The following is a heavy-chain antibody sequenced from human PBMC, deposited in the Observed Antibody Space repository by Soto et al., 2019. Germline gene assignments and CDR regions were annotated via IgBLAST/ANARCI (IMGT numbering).Heavy chain of an antibody. CDR2: FTAAGRNT. Sequence: GSLRLSCAASGFTFSDFAMSWVRKAPGKGLEWVSTFTAAGRNTFYADSVKGRFTISRDNSKNTLYLQMNSLRAEDTAMYYCAKDAPYYYDSSGYYGPFDYWGQGTLVTVSS. J-gene: IGHJ4*02. D-gene: IGHD3-22*01. V-gene: IGHV3-23*01. CDR1: GFTFSDFA. CDR3: AKDAPYYYDSSGYYGPFDY.